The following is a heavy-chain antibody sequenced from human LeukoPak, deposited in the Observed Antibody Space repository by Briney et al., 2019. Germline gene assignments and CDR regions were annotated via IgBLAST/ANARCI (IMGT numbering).Heavy chain of an antibody. V-gene: IGHV3-74*01. D-gene: IGHD6-13*01. CDR1: GFTFGSYW. CDR2: INSDGSST. CDR3: ATGLEQQLVLGWFDP. Sequence: GRSLRPACASSGFTFGSYWIRWVRQAPGKGLVWVSRINSDGSSTSYADSVKGRFTISRDNAKNTMYLQMNSLRGEDTSVYYCATGLEQQLVLGWFDPWGQGTRVTVSS. J-gene: IGHJ5*02.